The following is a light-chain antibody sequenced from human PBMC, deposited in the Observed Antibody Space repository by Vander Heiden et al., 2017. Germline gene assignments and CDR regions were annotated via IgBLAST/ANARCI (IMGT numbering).Light chain of an antibody. V-gene: IGKV2-28*01. CDR3: RQALQTLFT. Sequence: DIVMTQSPLSLPVTPGEPASISCRSSQSLLHSNGYNYLDWYLQKPGQSPQLLIYLGSNRASGVPDRFSGSGSGTDFTLKISRVEAEDVGVYYCRQALQTLFTFGPWTKVDIK. CDR1: QSLLHSNGYNY. CDR2: LGS. J-gene: IGKJ3*01.